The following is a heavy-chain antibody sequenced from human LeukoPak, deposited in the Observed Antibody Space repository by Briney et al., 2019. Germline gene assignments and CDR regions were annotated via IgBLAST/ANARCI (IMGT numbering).Heavy chain of an antibody. Sequence: GGSLRLSCAASGFTVSSNYMSWVRQAPGKGLEWVSVIYSGGSTYYADSVRGRFTISRDNSKNTLYLQMNSLTAEDTAVYYCARVMGYCSSTSCYTGYFDYWGQGTLVTVSS. CDR1: GFTVSSNY. J-gene: IGHJ4*02. V-gene: IGHV3-66*01. CDR3: ARVMGYCSSTSCYTGYFDY. CDR2: IYSGGST. D-gene: IGHD2-2*02.